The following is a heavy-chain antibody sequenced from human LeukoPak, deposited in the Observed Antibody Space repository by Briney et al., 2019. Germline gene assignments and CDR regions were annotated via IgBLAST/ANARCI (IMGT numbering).Heavy chain of an antibody. CDR3: AKVSLEGADAFDI. CDR2: IRYDGSNK. V-gene: IGHV3-30*02. J-gene: IGHJ3*02. Sequence: GGSLRLSCAASGFTFSSYGMHWVRQAPGKGLEWVAFIRYDGSNKYYADSVKGRLTISRDNSKNTLYLQMNSLRAEDTAVYYCAKVSLEGADAFDIWGQGTMVTVSS. CDR1: GFTFSSYG. D-gene: IGHD1-1*01.